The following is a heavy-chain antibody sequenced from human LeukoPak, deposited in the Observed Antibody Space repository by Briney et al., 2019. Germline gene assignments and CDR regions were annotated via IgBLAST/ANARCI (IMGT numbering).Heavy chain of an antibody. CDR2: IIPILGIA. V-gene: IGHV1-69*04. D-gene: IGHD3-16*01. CDR3: ARSRLDVYYFDY. J-gene: IGHJ4*02. CDR1: GGTFSSYA. Sequence: SVKVSCKASGGTFSSYAISWVRQALGQGLEWMGRIIPILGIANYAQKFQGRVTITADKSTSTAYMELSSLRSEDTAVYYCARSRLDVYYFDYWGQGTLVTVSS.